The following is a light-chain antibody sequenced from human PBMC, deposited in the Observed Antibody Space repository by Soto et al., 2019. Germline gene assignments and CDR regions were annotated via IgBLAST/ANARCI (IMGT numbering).Light chain of an antibody. CDR1: QGISSA. J-gene: IGKJ5*01. CDR2: DAS. Sequence: AIQLTQSPSSLSASVGDRVTITCRASQGISSALAWYQQKPGKAPKLLIYDASSLESGVPSRFSGSGSGTDFTLTISSLQPEDFATYYCQQFNNYITFGQGTHWRLN. V-gene: IGKV1D-13*01. CDR3: QQFNNYIT.